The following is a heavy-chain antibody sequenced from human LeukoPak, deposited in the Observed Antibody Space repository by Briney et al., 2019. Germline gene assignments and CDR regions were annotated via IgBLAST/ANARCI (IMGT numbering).Heavy chain of an antibody. J-gene: IGHJ4*02. CDR1: GFTFSSYS. CDR2: ISSSSSYI. D-gene: IGHD4-17*01. V-gene: IGHV3-21*01. Sequence: GGSLRLSCAASGFTFSSYSMNWVRQAPGKGLEWVSSISSSSSYIYYADSVKGRFTISRDNAKNSLYLQMNSLRAEDTAVYYCARPTMTTGYDFDYWGQGTLVTVSS. CDR3: ARPTMTTGYDFDY.